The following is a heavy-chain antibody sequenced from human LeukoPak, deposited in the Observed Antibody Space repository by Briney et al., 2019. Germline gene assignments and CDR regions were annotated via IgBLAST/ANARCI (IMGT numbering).Heavy chain of an antibody. CDR1: RFTFSSYA. J-gene: IGHJ4*02. Sequence: GRSLRLSCAASRFTFSSYAMHWVRQAPGKGLEWVAVVSYDGSNKYYADSVKGRFTISRDNSRNTLYLQMNRLRADDTAVYYCVRDLTGKDGDHGSVGYWGQGTLVTVSS. CDR3: VRDLTGKDGDHGSVGY. V-gene: IGHV3-30-3*01. CDR2: VSYDGSNK. D-gene: IGHD4-17*01.